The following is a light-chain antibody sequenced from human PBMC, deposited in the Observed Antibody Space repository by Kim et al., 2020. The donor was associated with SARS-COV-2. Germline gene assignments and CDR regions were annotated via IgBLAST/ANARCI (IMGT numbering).Light chain of an antibody. CDR3: CSFAGMYTHV. CDR1: SIDVVSYPY. J-gene: IGLJ3*02. Sequence: GHLVTITCHRTSIDVVSYPYISWYKQHTGKAPKLIISSVPERPSGVPDRFSGSKSGPTASLTISGLQADDEADYYCCSFAGMYTHVFGGGTKVTVL. CDR2: SVP. V-gene: IGLV2-11*03.